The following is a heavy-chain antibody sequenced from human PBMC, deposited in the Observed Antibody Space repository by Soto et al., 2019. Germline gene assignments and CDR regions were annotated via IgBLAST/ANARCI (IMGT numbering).Heavy chain of an antibody. CDR1: GVPFSGYY. CDR3: ANLIVFHSSYYHDY. V-gene: IGHV4-34*01. J-gene: IGHJ4*01. Sequence: SETLSLTCAVYGVPFSGYYWSWIRQSPGKGLEWIGEINHSGNTNYNPSLKSRVTMLVDTSKNQFSLSLSSVTAADTAVYYCANLIVFHSSYYHDYWGHGNLVT. CDR2: INHSGNT. D-gene: IGHD1-26*01.